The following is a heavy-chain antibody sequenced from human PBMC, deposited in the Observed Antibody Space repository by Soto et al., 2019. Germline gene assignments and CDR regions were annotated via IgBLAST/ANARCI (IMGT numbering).Heavy chain of an antibody. J-gene: IGHJ5*02. Sequence: SETLSLTCTVSGGSVNSSSFYGGWIRQPPGKGLEWIGNIYYSGTTYYNPSLKSRVTISVDTSKNHFSLRLSSVTAADTAVYYSARVDKTMVLPFFSSWGQGTLVTVSS. D-gene: IGHD5-18*01. V-gene: IGHV4-39*02. CDR1: GGSVNSSSFY. CDR3: ARVDKTMVLPFFSS. CDR2: IYYSGTT.